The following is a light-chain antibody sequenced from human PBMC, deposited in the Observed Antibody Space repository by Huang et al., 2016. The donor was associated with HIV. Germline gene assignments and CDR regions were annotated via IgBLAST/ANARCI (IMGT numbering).Light chain of an antibody. J-gene: IGKJ4*01. CDR2: AGY. CDR3: QQYYDFPLT. Sequence: VIWLTQSPSLISASTGDRVTISCRMSHDISSFLAWYQQKPGKAPELIMFAGYAVQSGVPSRFNGSGSGTDFTLTINCLQSEDFATYYCQQYYDFPLTFGGGTKVEIK. V-gene: IGKV1D-8*01. CDR1: HDISSF.